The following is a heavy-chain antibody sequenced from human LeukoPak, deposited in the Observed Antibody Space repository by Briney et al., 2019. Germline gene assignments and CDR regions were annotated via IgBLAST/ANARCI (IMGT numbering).Heavy chain of an antibody. V-gene: IGHV3-30-3*01. Sequence: GGSLRLSCAASGFTFCSYAMHWVRQAPGKGLEWVAVISYDGSNKYYADSVRGRFTISRDNSKNTLYLQMNSLRAEDTAVYYCAREHGGSYGFFDYWGQGTLVTVSS. CDR2: ISYDGSNK. D-gene: IGHD1-26*01. CDR3: AREHGGSYGFFDY. J-gene: IGHJ4*02. CDR1: GFTFCSYA.